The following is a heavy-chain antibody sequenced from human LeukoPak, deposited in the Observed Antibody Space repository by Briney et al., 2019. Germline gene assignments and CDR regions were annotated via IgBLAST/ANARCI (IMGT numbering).Heavy chain of an antibody. CDR2: IYHSGST. CDR1: VSSISSGCYS. D-gene: IGHD4-17*01. J-gene: IGHJ4*02. V-gene: IGHV4-30-2*01. CDR3: ARGNYGDYDTLFDY. Sequence: SQILSLTWAVSVSSISSGCYSWSWIRQPPGKGLELIGYIYHSGSTYYNPSLKSRVTISVDRSKNQFSLKLSSVTAADTAVYYCARGNYGDYDTLFDYWGQGTLVTVSS.